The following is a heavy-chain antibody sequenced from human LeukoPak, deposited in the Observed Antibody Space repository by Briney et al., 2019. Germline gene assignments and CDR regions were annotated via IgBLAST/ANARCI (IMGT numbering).Heavy chain of an antibody. V-gene: IGHV2-70*04. CDR1: GFSLSTSGMR. J-gene: IGHJ3*02. CDR2: IDWDDDK. CDR3: ARIGPIVGAFDAFDI. D-gene: IGHD1-26*01. Sequence: SGPALVKPTQTLTLTCTFSGFSLSTSGMRVSWIREPPGKALEWLARIDWDDDKFYSTSLKTRLTISKDTSKNQVVLTMTNMDPVDTATYYCARIGPIVGAFDAFDIWGQGTMVTVSS.